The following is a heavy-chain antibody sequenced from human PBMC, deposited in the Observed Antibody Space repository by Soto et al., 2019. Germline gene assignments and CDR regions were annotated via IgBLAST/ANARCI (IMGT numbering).Heavy chain of an antibody. V-gene: IGHV4-34*01. CDR3: ARAGWLVRGLDY. CDR2: INHSGST. Sequence: SETLSLTCAVYGGSFSGYYWSWIRQPPGKGLEWIGEINHSGSTNYNPSLKSRVTISVDTSKNQFSLKLSSVTAADTAVYYCARAGWLVRGLDYWGQGTLVTVSS. J-gene: IGHJ4*02. CDR1: GGSFSGYY. D-gene: IGHD6-19*01.